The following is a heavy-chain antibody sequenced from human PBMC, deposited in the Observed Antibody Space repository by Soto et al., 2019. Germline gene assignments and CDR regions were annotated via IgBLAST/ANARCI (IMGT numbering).Heavy chain of an antibody. V-gene: IGHV4-59*01. CDR1: GRLNSGFY. CDR2: LSHTGKN. Sequence: QVLLQESGPRLAKPSETLSLSCSVSGRLNSGFYWSWIRQSPEKGLEWIGLLSHTGKNEYNPSLRGRVTMSADTTKNQFNLKLNSVTAADTAVYYCATQAGNCAGGSCRNHPSPFDFWGQGMLVTVSS. D-gene: IGHD2-15*01. CDR3: ATQAGNCAGGSCRNHPSPFDF. J-gene: IGHJ4*02.